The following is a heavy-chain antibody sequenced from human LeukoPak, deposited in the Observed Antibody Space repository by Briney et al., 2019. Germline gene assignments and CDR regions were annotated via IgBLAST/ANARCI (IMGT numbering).Heavy chain of an antibody. CDR1: GGSVSSYY. Sequence: KPSETLSLTCTVSGGSVSSYYWSWIRQPTGKGLEWIGYIYYSGSTNYNPSLKSRVTISVDTSKNQFSLKLSSVTAADTAVYYCARHKVLRYFDWLLPTAGYYGMDVWGKGTTVTVSS. CDR3: ARHKVLRYFDWLLPTAGYYGMDV. CDR2: IYYSGST. V-gene: IGHV4-59*02. D-gene: IGHD3-9*01. J-gene: IGHJ6*04.